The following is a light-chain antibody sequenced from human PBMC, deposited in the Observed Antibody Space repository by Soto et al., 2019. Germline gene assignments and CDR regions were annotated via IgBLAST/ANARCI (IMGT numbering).Light chain of an antibody. CDR1: QSVSSSS. CDR3: HQRQSWPRT. V-gene: IGKV3D-20*02. CDR2: DAS. Sequence: EIVLTQSPGTLSLSPGERATLSCRASQSVSSSSLAWYQQRRGQAPRLLIHDASSRATGIPDRFSGSGSGTDFTLTISRLEPEDFAVYYCHQRQSWPRTFGQGTKVDIK. J-gene: IGKJ1*01.